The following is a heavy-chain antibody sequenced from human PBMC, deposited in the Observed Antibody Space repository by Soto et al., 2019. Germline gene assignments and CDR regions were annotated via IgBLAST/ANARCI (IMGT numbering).Heavy chain of an antibody. V-gene: IGHV3-30-3*01. D-gene: IGHD6-6*01. CDR2: ISYDGSNK. CDR1: GFTFSSYA. J-gene: IGHJ4*02. Sequence: QVQLVESGGGVVQPGMSLRLSCAASGFTFSSYAMHWVRQAPGKGLEWVAVISYDGSNKYYADSVKGRFTISRDNSKNTLYLQMNSLRAEDTAVYYCARDSGLGGIDYWGQGTLVTVSS. CDR3: ARDSGLGGIDY.